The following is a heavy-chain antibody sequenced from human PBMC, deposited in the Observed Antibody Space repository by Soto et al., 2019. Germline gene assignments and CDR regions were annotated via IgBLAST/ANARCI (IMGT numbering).Heavy chain of an antibody. J-gene: IGHJ6*02. CDR1: GDSVSSNSAA. CDR2: TYYRSKWYN. V-gene: IGHV6-1*01. D-gene: IGHD2-2*01. CDR3: ARFPNIVVVPAARASYYYYGMVV. Sequence: SQTLSLTCAISGDSVSSNSAAWNWIRQSPSRGLEWLGRTYYRSKWYNDYAVSVKSRITINPDTSKNQFSLQLNSVTPEDTAVYYCARFPNIVVVPAARASYYYYGMVVWGQGTTVTVSS.